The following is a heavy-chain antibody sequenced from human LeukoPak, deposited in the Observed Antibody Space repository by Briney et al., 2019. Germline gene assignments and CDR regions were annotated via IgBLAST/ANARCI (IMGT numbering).Heavy chain of an antibody. V-gene: IGHV1-69*13. CDR2: IIPISGTT. Sequence: SVKVSCKASGGTFSSYAFSWVRQAPGQGLEWMGGIIPISGTTDYAQKFQGRVTITADESTSTAYMELSSLRSEDTAVYYCARFEPSYYYYMDVWGKGTTVTVSS. CDR3: ARFEPSYYYYMDV. J-gene: IGHJ6*03. CDR1: GGTFSSYA. D-gene: IGHD1-14*01.